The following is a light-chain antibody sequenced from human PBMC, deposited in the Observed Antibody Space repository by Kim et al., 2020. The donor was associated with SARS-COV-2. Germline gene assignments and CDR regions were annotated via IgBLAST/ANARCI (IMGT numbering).Light chain of an antibody. CDR1: QSLLYTDGRTY. V-gene: IGKV2-29*02. CDR3: LQSLDLYT. CDR2: ELS. J-gene: IGKJ2*01. Sequence: IVMTQTPLSLSVTLGQPASISCKSNQSLLYTDGRTYLYWYLQKAGQSPHLLISELSSRFSGAPDRCSGSGSGTDFTLKISRVAAADVGVYYYLQSLDLYTFGQGTKLEIK.